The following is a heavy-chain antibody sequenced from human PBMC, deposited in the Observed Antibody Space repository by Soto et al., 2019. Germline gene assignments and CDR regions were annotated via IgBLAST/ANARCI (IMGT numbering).Heavy chain of an antibody. CDR2: IKSKTDGGTT. D-gene: IGHD6-19*01. V-gene: IGHV3-15*01. J-gene: IGHJ6*02. CDR1: GFTFSNAW. Sequence: PGGSLRLSCAASGFTFSNAWMSWVRQAPGKGLEWVGRIKSKTDGGTTDYAAPVKGRFTISRDDSKNTLYLQMNSLKTEDTAVYYCTTDKSSGWSNYYYYYGMDVWGQGTTVTSP. CDR3: TTDKSSGWSNYYYYYGMDV.